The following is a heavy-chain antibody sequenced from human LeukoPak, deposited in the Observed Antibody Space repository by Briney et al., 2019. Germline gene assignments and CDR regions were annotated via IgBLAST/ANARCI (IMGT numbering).Heavy chain of an antibody. J-gene: IGHJ4*02. D-gene: IGHD1-7*01. V-gene: IGHV3-23*01. CDR2: ISGSGVST. CDR3: AKDERNWNYNLASQTYD. Sequence: GGSLRLSCAASGFTVSSNYMSWVRQAPGKGLEWVSAISGSGVSTYYADSVKGRFTVSRDNSENTLYLQMSSLRAEDTAVYYCAKDERNWNYNLASQTYDWGQGTLVTVSS. CDR1: GFTVSSNY.